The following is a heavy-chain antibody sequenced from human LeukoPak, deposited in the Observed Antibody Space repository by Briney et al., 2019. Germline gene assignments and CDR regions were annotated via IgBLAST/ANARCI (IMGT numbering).Heavy chain of an antibody. Sequence: VGSLRLSRAASGFTFSRYWMSWVRQAPGKGLGWVANIKPDGSEKYCVDSVKGRFTISRDNAKKSLYLQMNSLRAEDTAAYYCTRGDFNDYGDYVDSFEIGGQGTLVTVSA. CDR1: GFTFSRYW. V-gene: IGHV3-7*01. CDR2: IKPDGSEK. J-gene: IGHJ3*02. CDR3: TRGDFNDYGDYVDSFEI. D-gene: IGHD4-17*01.